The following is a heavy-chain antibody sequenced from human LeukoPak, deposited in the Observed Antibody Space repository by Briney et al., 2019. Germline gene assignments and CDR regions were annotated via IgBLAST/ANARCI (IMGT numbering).Heavy chain of an antibody. J-gene: IGHJ4*02. D-gene: IGHD1-26*01. Sequence: ASVKVSCKASGYSLTSYYMHWVLHAPAQGLECMGIINPSGGSTSYAQTFQGRLTMTRDTSASRVYMEVSSLRSEGTPVCYCGGRLSGFPICPPIYYFDCCQGRLVTVSS. CDR1: GYSLTSYY. CDR2: INPSGGST. CDR3: GGRLSGFPICPPIYYFDC. V-gene: IGHV1-46*01.